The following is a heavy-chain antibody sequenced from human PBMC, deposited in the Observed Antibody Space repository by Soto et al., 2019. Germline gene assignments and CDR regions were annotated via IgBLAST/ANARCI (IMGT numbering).Heavy chain of an antibody. D-gene: IGHD4-17*01. CDR3: ARHTVGFDAFDI. CDR1: GGSISSYY. CDR2: ISYSGST. Sequence: SETLSLTCTVSGGSISSYYWSWIRQPPGKGLEWIGYISYSGSTKYNPSLKSRVNISIDTSKNQFSLKLSSVTAADTAVYYRARHTVGFDAFDIWGQGTMVTVSS. J-gene: IGHJ3*02. V-gene: IGHV4-59*08.